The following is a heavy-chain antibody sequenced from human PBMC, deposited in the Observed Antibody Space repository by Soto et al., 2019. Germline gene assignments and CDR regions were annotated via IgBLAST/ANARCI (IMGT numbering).Heavy chain of an antibody. V-gene: IGHV3-43*01. CDR3: AKDASYSAYVCLEH. CDR1: GFAFDDYS. D-gene: IGHD5-12*01. J-gene: IGHJ4*02. Sequence: EVQLVESGGVVVPPGGSLSLSCAASGFAFDDYSMQWVRQPPGKGLEWVSLISCDGGNVQYAGSVKGRFTISRDNSENSLFLEIKNLRPEDRDLYFCAKDASYSAYVCLEHWGQGTLVTVSS. CDR2: ISCDGGNV.